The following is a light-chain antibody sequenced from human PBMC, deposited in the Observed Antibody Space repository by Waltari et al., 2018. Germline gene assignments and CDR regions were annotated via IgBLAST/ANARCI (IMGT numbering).Light chain of an antibody. CDR3: SSYTSSGTGVL. CDR1: SSDVGGYNY. Sequence: PASVSGSPGQSITISCTGTSSDVGGYNYVSWYQQHPGKAPKLMIYDVTNRPSGVSNRFSSSKSGNTASLTISGLQAEDEADYYCSSYTSSGTGVLFGGGTKLSVL. J-gene: IGLJ2*01. CDR2: DVT. V-gene: IGLV2-14*03.